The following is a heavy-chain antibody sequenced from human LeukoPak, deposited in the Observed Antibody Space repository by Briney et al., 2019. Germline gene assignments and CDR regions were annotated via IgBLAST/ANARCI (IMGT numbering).Heavy chain of an antibody. CDR2: IYYSGST. CDR3: ARHPYYDFWSGYPFALYYFDY. CDR1: GGSISSSSYY. J-gene: IGHJ4*02. Sequence: PSETLSLTCTVSGGSISSSSYYWGWIRQPPGKGLEWIGSIYYSGSTYYNPSLKSRVTISVDTSKNQFSLKLSSVTAADTAVYYCARHPYYDFWSGYPFALYYFDYWGQGTLATVSS. V-gene: IGHV4-39*01. D-gene: IGHD3-3*01.